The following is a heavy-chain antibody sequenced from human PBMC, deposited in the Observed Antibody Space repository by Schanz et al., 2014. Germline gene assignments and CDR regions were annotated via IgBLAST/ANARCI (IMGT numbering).Heavy chain of an antibody. J-gene: IGHJ3*01. CDR2: MNESHSTI. V-gene: IGHV3-23*01. CDR3: TTDNGHFAFDF. CDR1: GFSFSSYA. Sequence: EVQLLESGGGLVEPGGSLRLSCAASGFSFSSYAMGWVRQARGKGLEWVSAMNESHSTIYYADSVRGRFTISRDNSKNTLFLQMNSLETEDTAVYYCTTDNGHFAFDFWGQGTMVTVSS. D-gene: IGHD2-8*01.